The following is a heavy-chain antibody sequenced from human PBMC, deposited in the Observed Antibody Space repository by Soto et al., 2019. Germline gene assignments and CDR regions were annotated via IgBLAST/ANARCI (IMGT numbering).Heavy chain of an antibody. V-gene: IGHV3-33*01. D-gene: IGHD6-13*01. J-gene: IGHJ4*02. CDR2: IWFDGSNK. CDR1: GFTFSSYG. Sequence: QVHLVESGGGVVQPGRSLRLSCAASGFTFSSYGMHWVRQAPGKGLEWVAVIWFDGSNKYYADSVKGRFTISRDNSKKTVYLQMNSLRAEDTAVYYWARGVGACDRRTRGCSNSWYTTRDYWGQGTLVTVSS. CDR3: ARGVGACDRRTRGCSNSWYTTRDY.